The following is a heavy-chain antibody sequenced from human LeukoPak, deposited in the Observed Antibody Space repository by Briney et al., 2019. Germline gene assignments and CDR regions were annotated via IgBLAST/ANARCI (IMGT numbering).Heavy chain of an antibody. V-gene: IGHV3-23*01. CDR1: GFTFSRSA. CDR3: AKDLVGTPQGGY. J-gene: IGHJ4*02. D-gene: IGHD1-1*01. CDR2: ITGSGAGT. Sequence: GGSLRLSCAASGFTFSRSAMSWVRQAPGKGLGWVSTITGSGAGTYYADSVKGRFTISRDNSKNTLYLQMNSLRAEDTAVYYCAKDLVGTPQGGYWGQGTLVTVSS.